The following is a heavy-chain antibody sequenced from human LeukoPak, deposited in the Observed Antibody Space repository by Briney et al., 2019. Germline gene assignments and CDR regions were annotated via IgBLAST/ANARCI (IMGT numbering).Heavy chain of an antibody. J-gene: IGHJ4*02. CDR2: IRYDGSNK. V-gene: IGHV3-30*02. Sequence: PGGSLRLSCAASGFTFSSYGMHWVRQAPGKGLEWVAFIRYDGSNKYYADSVKGRFTISRDNSKNTLYLQMNSLRAEDTAVYYCAKDFYSSALIWNPFDYWGQGTLVTVSS. CDR3: AKDFYSSALIWNPFDY. CDR1: GFTFSSYG. D-gene: IGHD6-19*01.